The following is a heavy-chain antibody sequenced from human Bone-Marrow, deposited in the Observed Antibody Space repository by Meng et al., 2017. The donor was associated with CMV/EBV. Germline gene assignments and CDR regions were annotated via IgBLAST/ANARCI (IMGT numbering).Heavy chain of an antibody. CDR2: IYWDDDK. J-gene: IGHJ4*02. D-gene: IGHD1/OR15-1a*01. V-gene: IGHV2-5*02. CDR3: AHRLGGNNWNTGHFDY. CDR1: FSLSTSGVG. Sequence: FSLSTSGVGVGWIRQPPGKALEWLALIYWDDDKRYSPSLRSRLTITKDTSKNQVVLTMTNMDPVDTGTYYCAHRLGGNNWNTGHFDYWGQGTPVTVSS.